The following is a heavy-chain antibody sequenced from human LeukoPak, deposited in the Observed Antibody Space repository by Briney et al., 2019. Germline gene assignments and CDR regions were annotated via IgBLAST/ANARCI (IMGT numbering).Heavy chain of an antibody. CDR1: GFTFSSYG. V-gene: IGHV3-21*01. CDR2: IYTSGSYI. Sequence: PGGSLRLSCAASGFTFSSYGMNWVRQAPGKGLEWVSFIYTSGSYIYYGDSLKGRVTISRDNAKNSLYLQMNGLRAEDTAVYYCARGRSITLLRGVAMSDGFDIWDQGAMVTVSS. CDR3: ARGRSITLLRGVAMSDGFDI. J-gene: IGHJ3*02. D-gene: IGHD3-10*01.